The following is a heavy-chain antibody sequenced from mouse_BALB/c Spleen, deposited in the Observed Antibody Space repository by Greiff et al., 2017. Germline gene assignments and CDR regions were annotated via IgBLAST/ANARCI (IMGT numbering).Heavy chain of an antibody. V-gene: IGHV5-17*02. CDR2: ISSGSSSI. J-gene: IGHJ3*01. CDR1: GFTFSSFG. D-gene: IGHD2-1*01. Sequence: EVQLVESGGGLVQPGGSRKLSCAASGFTFSSFGMHWVRQSPEKGLEWVAYISSGSSSIYYADTVKGRFTISRDNPKNTLFLQMTSLRSEDTAMYYCARDGIFAWFAYWGQGTLVTVSA. CDR3: ARDGIFAWFAY.